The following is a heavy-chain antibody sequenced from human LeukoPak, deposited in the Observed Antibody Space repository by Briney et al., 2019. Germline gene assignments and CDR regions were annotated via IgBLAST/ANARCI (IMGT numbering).Heavy chain of an antibody. Sequence: SGGSLRLSCAASGFTFSSYWMSWVRQAPGKGLEWVANIKQDGSEEVYVDSVKGRFTISRDNAKNSLFLQMNTPRAEDTAVYYCARDPYSSTWSYGMDVWGQGTTVTVSS. CDR2: IKQDGSEE. J-gene: IGHJ6*02. D-gene: IGHD6-6*01. CDR3: ARDPYSSTWSYGMDV. CDR1: GFTFSSYW. V-gene: IGHV3-7*05.